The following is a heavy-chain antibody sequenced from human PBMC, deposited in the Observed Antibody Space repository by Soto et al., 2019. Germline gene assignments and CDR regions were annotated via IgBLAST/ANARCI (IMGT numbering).Heavy chain of an antibody. D-gene: IGHD1-26*01. V-gene: IGHV3-53*01. CDR3: VRGYWAGGMDV. CDR2: IYSDNKT. J-gene: IGHJ6*02. Sequence: EVQLVESGGGLIQSGGSLRLSCAASGFTVSSNYMNWVRQAPGKGLEWVSVIYSDNKTYYADSVKGPFTISGDKSKNTLYIQMNSLRAEDTAIYYCVRGYWAGGMDVWGQGTTITVSS. CDR1: GFTVSSNY.